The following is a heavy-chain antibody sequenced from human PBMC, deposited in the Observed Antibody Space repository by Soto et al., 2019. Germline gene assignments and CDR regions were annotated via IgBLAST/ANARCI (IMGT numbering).Heavy chain of an antibody. CDR3: ARDRIPTGMDV. J-gene: IGHJ6*02. CDR1: GFTFSSYS. CDR2: ISSSNGYI. Sequence: GGSLRLSCAVSGFTFSSYSMNWVRQAPGKGLEWVSSISSSNGYIYYADSVKGRFTISRDNAKNSLYLQMNSLRAEDTAVYYCARDRIPTGMDVWGQGTTVTVSS. V-gene: IGHV3-21*01.